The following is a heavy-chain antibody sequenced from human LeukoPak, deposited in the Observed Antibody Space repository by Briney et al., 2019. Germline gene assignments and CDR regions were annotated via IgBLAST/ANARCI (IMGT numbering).Heavy chain of an antibody. CDR1: GFTFSTYT. J-gene: IGHJ4*02. CDR3: ARSLWFGDSNLDY. Sequence: GGSLRPSCAASGFTFSTYTMNCVRPAPGTGLEWVSSISTSSIYIYYADSLKGRFTISRDNAQNSLYLQMSSLRAEDRAMCYCARSLWFGDSNLDYWGQGTLVTVSS. D-gene: IGHD3-10*01. CDR2: ISTSSIYI. V-gene: IGHV3-21*01.